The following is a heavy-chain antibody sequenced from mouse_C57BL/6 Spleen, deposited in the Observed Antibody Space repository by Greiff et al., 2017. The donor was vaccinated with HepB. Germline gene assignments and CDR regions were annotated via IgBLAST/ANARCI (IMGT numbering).Heavy chain of an antibody. CDR2: IDPENGDT. D-gene: IGHD4-1*01. V-gene: IGHV14-4*01. Sequence: EVQLQQSGAELVRPGASVKLSCTASGFNIKDDYMHWVKQRPEQGLEWIGWIDPENGDTEYASKFQGKATITADTSSNTAYLQLSSLTSEDTAVYYCTTERTGTFAYWGQGTLVTVSA. J-gene: IGHJ3*01. CDR3: TTERTGTFAY. CDR1: GFNIKDDY.